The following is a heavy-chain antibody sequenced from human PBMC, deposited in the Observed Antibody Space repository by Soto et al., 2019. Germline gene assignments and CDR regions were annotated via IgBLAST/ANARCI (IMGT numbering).Heavy chain of an antibody. CDR3: ARGGDRYSSSWYAA. Sequence: EVQLVESGGGLVQPGGSLRLSCAASGFTFSSYWMHWVRQAPGKGLVWVSRINSDGSSTNHADAVKDRFSISRDNAKNTLYLQMNSLRAEDTAVYYCARGGDRYSSSWYAAWGQGTLVTVSS. CDR1: GFTFSSYW. J-gene: IGHJ5*02. V-gene: IGHV3-74*01. CDR2: INSDGSST. D-gene: IGHD6-13*01.